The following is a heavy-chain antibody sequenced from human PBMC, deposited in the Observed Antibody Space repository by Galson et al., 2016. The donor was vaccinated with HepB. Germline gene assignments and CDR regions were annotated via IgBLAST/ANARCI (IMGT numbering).Heavy chain of an antibody. D-gene: IGHD3-16*01. J-gene: IGHJ6*02. CDR3: AREMPIREYYYYGMDV. CDR2: MWTDGSKK. CDR1: GFTSTSYV. V-gene: IGHV3-33*01. Sequence: SLRLSCAASGFTSTSYVMHWVRQAPGKGLEWVAVMWTDGSKKYYADSVRGRFTISRDNSNNTVFLHMDSLRVEDTAVYYCAREMPIREYYYYGMDVWGQGTTVTVSS.